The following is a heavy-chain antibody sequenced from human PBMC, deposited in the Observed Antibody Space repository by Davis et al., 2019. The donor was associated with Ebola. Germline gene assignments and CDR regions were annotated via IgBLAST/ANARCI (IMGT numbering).Heavy chain of an antibody. D-gene: IGHD6-19*01. CDR2: INHSGST. CDR3: ARDEMEVAGTLSYGMDV. J-gene: IGHJ6*02. CDR1: GGSISSYY. Sequence: MPSETLSLTCTVSGGSISSYYWSWIRQPPGKGLEWIGEINHSGSTNYNPSLKSRVTISVDTSKNQFSLKLSSVTAADTAVYYCARDEMEVAGTLSYGMDVWGQGTTVTVSS. V-gene: IGHV4-34*01.